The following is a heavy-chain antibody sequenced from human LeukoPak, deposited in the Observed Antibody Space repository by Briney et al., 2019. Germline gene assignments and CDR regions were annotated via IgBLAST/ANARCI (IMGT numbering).Heavy chain of an antibody. D-gene: IGHD2-15*01. CDR1: GFTFSSYT. Sequence: GGSLRLSCTASGFTFSSYTMNWVSQAPGKGLEWVSSISSSGNYKYYTDSLKDRFIISRDNAKNALYLQMNSLGAEDTAVYSCARGGAATGVDAFDIWGQGTMVTVSS. J-gene: IGHJ3*02. V-gene: IGHV3-21*01. CDR2: ISSSGNYK. CDR3: ARGGAATGVDAFDI.